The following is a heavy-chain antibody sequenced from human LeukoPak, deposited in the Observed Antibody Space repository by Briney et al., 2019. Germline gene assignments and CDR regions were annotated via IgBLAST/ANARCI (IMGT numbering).Heavy chain of an antibody. J-gene: IGHJ4*02. CDR3: ARELSAYQQLDY. CDR2: ITSGSSYI. D-gene: IGHD1/OR15-1a*01. Sequence: PGGSLRLSCAASGFTFSSHWMHWVRQAPGKGLEWVSSITSGSSYIFYADSLKGRFTISRDNAKNSLYLQMNSLRAEDTAVYYCARELSAYQQLDYWGQGTLVTVSS. V-gene: IGHV3-21*01. CDR1: GFTFSSHW.